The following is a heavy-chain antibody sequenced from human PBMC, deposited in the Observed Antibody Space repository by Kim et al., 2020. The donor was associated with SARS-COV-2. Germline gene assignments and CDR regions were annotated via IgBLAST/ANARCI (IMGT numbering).Heavy chain of an antibody. CDR2: INEDVGTK. Sequence: GGSLRLSCAASGFPFGSYWMSWVRQAPGKGLEWVANINEDVGTKNYAGSVKGRFTISRDNAKSSLYLQMDSLRAEATAVYYCARGDAASWGPLGQGTQVT. D-gene: IGHD3-16*01. V-gene: IGHV3-7*03. J-gene: IGHJ5*02. CDR1: GFPFGSYW. CDR3: ARGDAASWGP.